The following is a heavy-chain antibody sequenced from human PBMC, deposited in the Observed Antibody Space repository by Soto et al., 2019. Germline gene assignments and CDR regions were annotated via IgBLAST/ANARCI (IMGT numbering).Heavy chain of an antibody. Sequence: ASVKVSCKASGGTFSSYTISWVRQAPGQGLEWMGRIIPILGIANYAQKFQGRVTITADKSTSTAYMELGSLRSEDTAVYYCARGVTTDLELAFDIWGQGTMVTVSS. CDR3: ARGVTTDLELAFDI. V-gene: IGHV1-69*02. D-gene: IGHD4-4*01. CDR1: GGTFSSYT. J-gene: IGHJ3*02. CDR2: IIPILGIA.